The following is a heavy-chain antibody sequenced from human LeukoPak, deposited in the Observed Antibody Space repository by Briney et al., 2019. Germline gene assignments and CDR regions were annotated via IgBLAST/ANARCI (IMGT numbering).Heavy chain of an antibody. Sequence: GGSLRLSCAASGFIFSTYGMHWVRQAPGKGLEWVAFIRYDGSNKYYADSVKGRFTISRDNSKNTLYLQMNSLRAEDTAVYYCAKDYYGGNSGWFDPWGQGTLVTVSS. V-gene: IGHV3-30*02. J-gene: IGHJ5*02. CDR3: AKDYYGGNSGWFDP. CDR2: IRYDGSNK. D-gene: IGHD4-23*01. CDR1: GFIFSTYG.